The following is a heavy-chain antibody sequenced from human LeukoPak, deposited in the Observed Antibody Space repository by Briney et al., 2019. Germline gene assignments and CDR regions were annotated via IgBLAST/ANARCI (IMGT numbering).Heavy chain of an antibody. V-gene: IGHV3-7*04. CDR1: GFTFSNYW. CDR3: ARADSYGSILDY. CDR2: IDQYGRAK. J-gene: IGHJ4*02. Sequence: GGSLRLSCAASGFTFSNYWMSWVRQAPGKGLEWVASIDQYGRAKYYVDSVRGRFTFSRDNTKNSLHLQMNSLRAEDTAVYYCARADSYGSILDYWGQGTWVIDSS. D-gene: IGHD5-18*01.